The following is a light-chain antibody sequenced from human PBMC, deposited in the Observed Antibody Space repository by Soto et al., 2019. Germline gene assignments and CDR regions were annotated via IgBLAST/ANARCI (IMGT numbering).Light chain of an antibody. J-gene: IGLJ3*02. V-gene: IGLV6-57*01. CDR3: QSYESSNQVGV. Sequence: NFMLTQPHSVSESPGKTVTISCTRSSGSIASNYVQWYQQRPGSSPTTVIYEDNQRPSGVPDRFSGSIDSSSNSASLTISGLKIGEEADYSCQSYESSNQVGVFGGGTNLTAL. CDR1: SGSIASNY. CDR2: EDN.